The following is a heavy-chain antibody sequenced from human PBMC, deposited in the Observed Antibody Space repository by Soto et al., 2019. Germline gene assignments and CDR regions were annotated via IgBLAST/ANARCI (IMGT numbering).Heavy chain of an antibody. Sequence: QVQLQESGPGLVKPSETLSLTCTVSGGSISSYYWSWIRQPPGKGLEWIGYIYYSGRTNYNPSLKSRVTISVDTSKNQFSLKLSSVTAADTAVYYCARDLPWSYWGQGTLVTVSS. D-gene: IGHD2-8*01. CDR2: IYYSGRT. CDR1: GGSISSYY. V-gene: IGHV4-59*01. J-gene: IGHJ4*02. CDR3: ARDLPWSY.